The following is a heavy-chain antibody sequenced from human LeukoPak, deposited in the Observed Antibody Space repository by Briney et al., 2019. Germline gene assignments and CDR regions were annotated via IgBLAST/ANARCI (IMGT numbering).Heavy chain of an antibody. J-gene: IGHJ3*02. V-gene: IGHV4-59*01. CDR3: ARVAYYGSGSYAFDI. CDR1: GGSISSYY. Sequence: SETLSLTCTVSGGSISSYYWSWIRQPPGKGLEWIGYIYYSGSTNYNPSLKSRLTISVDTSKNQFSLKLSSVTAVDTAVYYCARVAYYGSGSYAFDIWGQGTMVTVSS. D-gene: IGHD3-10*01. CDR2: IYYSGST.